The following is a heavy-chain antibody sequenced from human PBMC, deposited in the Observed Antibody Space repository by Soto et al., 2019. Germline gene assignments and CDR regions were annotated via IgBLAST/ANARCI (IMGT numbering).Heavy chain of an antibody. CDR3: AIPYSSGWGFDY. CDR2: IIPIFGTA. J-gene: IGHJ4*02. CDR1: GGTFSSYA. V-gene: IGHV1-69*01. Sequence: QVQLVQSGAEVKKPGSSVKVSCKASGGTFSSYAISWVRQAPGQGLEWMGGIIPIFGTANYAQKFQGRVTIPGDESTSTAYMELSSLRCEDTAVYYCAIPYSSGWGFDYWGQGPLVTFPS. D-gene: IGHD6-19*01.